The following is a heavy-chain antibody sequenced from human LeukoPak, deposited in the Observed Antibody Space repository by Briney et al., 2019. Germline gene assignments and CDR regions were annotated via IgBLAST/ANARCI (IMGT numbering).Heavy chain of an antibody. J-gene: IGHJ4*02. V-gene: IGHV4-59*08. CDR2: IHYGGST. CDR3: ASGIQGAGNNY. D-gene: IGHD6-19*01. Sequence: SETLSLTCTVSGASIRSNYWSWIRQPPGKGLEWIGNIHYGGSTNYNPSLKSRVTISLGTSNNQFFLKLRSVTAADTAVYFCASGIQGAGNNYWGQGTLVTVSS. CDR1: GASIRSNY.